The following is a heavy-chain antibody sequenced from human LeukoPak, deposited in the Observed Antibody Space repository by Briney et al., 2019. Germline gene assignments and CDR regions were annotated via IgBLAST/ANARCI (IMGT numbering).Heavy chain of an antibody. Sequence: PGGSLRLSCAASGFTFSSYRMNWVRQAPGKGLEWVSSISSSSSYIYYADSVKGRFTISRDNSKNTLYLQMNSLRAEDTAVYYCAKDLAPYYGDDNWFDPWGQGTLVTVSS. J-gene: IGHJ5*02. D-gene: IGHD4-17*01. CDR1: GFTFSSYR. CDR2: ISSSSSYI. CDR3: AKDLAPYYGDDNWFDP. V-gene: IGHV3-21*01.